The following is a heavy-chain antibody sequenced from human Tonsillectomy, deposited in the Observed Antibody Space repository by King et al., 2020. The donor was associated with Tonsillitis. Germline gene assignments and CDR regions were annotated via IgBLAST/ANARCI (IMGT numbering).Heavy chain of an antibody. CDR2: ITNSGVTI. D-gene: IGHD6-13*01. CDR1: GFTFSDYY. J-gene: IGHJ1*01. Sequence: QLVQSGGGLVKPGGSLRLSCAASGFTFSDYYMGWIRQAPGKGLEWVSYITNSGVTIYYADSVKGRFTVSRDNAKNSLYLQMNSLRAEDTAVYYCARRGVAAAGSWGVFFQQRGQGTLVTVSS. CDR3: ARRGVAAAGSWGVFFQQ. V-gene: IGHV3-11*01.